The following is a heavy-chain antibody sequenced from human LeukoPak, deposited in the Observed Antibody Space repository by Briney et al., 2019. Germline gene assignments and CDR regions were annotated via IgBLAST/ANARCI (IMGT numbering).Heavy chain of an antibody. CDR2: ITSGVTST. Sequence: PGGSLRLSCATSGFTFSSYEMNWVRQAPGKGLEWISYITSGVTSTYYADSVKGRFTISRDNGKTPLSLQMNSLRAEDTAVYYCVVHSATSCYWGQGTLVTVSS. CDR3: VVHSATSCY. V-gene: IGHV3-48*03. J-gene: IGHJ4*02. D-gene: IGHD1-26*01. CDR1: GFTFSSYE.